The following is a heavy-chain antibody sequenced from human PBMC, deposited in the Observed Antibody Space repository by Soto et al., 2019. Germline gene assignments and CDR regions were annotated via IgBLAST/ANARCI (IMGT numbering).Heavy chain of an antibody. J-gene: IGHJ6*02. CDR2: IIPIFGTE. Sequence: QVQLVQSGAEVKKPGSSVRVSCKAPGGTFSSYAISWVRQAPGQGLEWMGGIIPIFGTENYAQKFQGRVTITADESTSTAYMELSSLRAEDTAVYYCARDRIAGSKYYYGMDVWGQGTTVTVSS. D-gene: IGHD6-13*01. V-gene: IGHV1-69*01. CDR1: GGTFSSYA. CDR3: ARDRIAGSKYYYGMDV.